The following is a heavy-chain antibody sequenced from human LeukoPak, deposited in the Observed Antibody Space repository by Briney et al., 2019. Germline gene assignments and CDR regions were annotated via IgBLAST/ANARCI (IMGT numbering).Heavy chain of an antibody. D-gene: IGHD3-3*01. J-gene: IGHJ5*02. CDR1: GGSISSYY. Sequence: SETLSLTCTVSGGSISSYYWSWIRQPPGKGLEWIGYIYDSGSTNYNPSLKSRVTISVDPSKNQFSLKLSSVTAADTAVYYCARVAPKKNYDFWSGYYRGSRENWFDTWGQGTLVTVSS. V-gene: IGHV4-59*12. CDR3: ARVAPKKNYDFWSGYYRGSRENWFDT. CDR2: IYDSGST.